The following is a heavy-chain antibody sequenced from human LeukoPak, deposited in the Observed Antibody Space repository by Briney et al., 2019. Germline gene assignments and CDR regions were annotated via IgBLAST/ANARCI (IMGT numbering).Heavy chain of an antibody. J-gene: IGHJ4*02. CDR2: INHSGST. Sequence: SETLSLTCTVSGGSISSYYWGWIRQPPGKGLEWIGEINHSGSTNYNPSLKSRVTISVDTSKNQFSLKLSSVTAADTAVYYCGANGDYYFDYWGQGTLVTVSS. D-gene: IGHD2-8*01. V-gene: IGHV4-34*01. CDR3: GANGDYYFDY. CDR1: GGSISSYY.